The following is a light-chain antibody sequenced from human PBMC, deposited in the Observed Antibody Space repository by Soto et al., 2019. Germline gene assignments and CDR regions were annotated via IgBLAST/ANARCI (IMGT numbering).Light chain of an antibody. CDR1: QRISSW. Sequence: DIQMTQSPSSVSASVGDRVTITCRASQRISSWLAWYQQKPGKAPKFLFYAASSLQSGVPSRFSGSGSGTDFTLTIRNLQPEDFATYYCQQSNSFPLTFGGGTEVEIK. CDR2: AAS. CDR3: QQSNSFPLT. V-gene: IGKV1D-12*01. J-gene: IGKJ4*01.